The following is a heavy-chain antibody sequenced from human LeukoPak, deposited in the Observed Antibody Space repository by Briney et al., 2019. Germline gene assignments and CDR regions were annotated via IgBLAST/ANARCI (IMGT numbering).Heavy chain of an antibody. J-gene: IGHJ4*02. Sequence: PGGSLRLSCAASGFTFSSYGMSWVRQAPGKGLEWVSAISGSGGSTYYADSVKGRFTISRDNAKNSLYLQMNSLRAEDTALYYCARSDDSSGYYQPFDYWGQGTLVTVSS. CDR3: ARSDDSSGYYQPFDY. CDR2: ISGSGGST. CDR1: GFTFSSYG. D-gene: IGHD3-22*01. V-gene: IGHV3-23*01.